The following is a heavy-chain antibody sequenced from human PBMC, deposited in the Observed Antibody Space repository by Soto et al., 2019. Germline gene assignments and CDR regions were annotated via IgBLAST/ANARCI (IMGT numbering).Heavy chain of an antibody. J-gene: IGHJ4*02. CDR3: AKWGATVVIFDY. Sequence: GSLRLSCAASGFTFSSYAMNWVRQAPGKGLEWVSTISGTGGSTYYADSVKGRFTISRDNSKNTVYLQMNSLRAEDTAVYYCAKWGATVVIFDYWGQGSLVTVSS. D-gene: IGHD4-17*01. CDR2: ISGTGGST. V-gene: IGHV3-23*01. CDR1: GFTFSSYA.